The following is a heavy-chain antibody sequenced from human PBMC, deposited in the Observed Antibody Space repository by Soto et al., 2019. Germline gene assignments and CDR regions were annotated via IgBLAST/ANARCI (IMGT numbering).Heavy chain of an antibody. CDR2: ITYDGRKK. D-gene: IGHD1-26*01. CDR3: ATGAPDGDFFDD. Sequence: QVQLVESGGGVVQPGMPLRLSCAASGFIFSSYAVHWVRQAPGKGLEWVAVITYDGRKKYYADSVKGRFTISRDNSKNTLYLQMSALGADDTAVYLCATGAPDGDFFDDWGQGTLVTVSS. J-gene: IGHJ4*02. V-gene: IGHV3-30*11. CDR1: GFIFSSYA.